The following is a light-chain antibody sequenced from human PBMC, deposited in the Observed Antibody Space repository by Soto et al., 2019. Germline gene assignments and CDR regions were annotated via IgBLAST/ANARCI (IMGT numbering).Light chain of an antibody. CDR1: STDVGGYDY. CDR3: TSYAGGNNV. CDR2: EVN. Sequence: QSALTQPPSASGSTRQSVTNSCTGTSTDVGGYDYVSWYQQHPGKVPKLMIYEVNKRPSGVPDRFSGSKSGNTASLTVSGLQPEDEADYYCTSYAGGNNVFGTGTKLTVL. V-gene: IGLV2-8*01. J-gene: IGLJ1*01.